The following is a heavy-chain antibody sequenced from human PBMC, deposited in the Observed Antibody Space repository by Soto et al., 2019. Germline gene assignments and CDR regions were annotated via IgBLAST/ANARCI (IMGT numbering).Heavy chain of an antibody. CDR1: GYTFTSYG. V-gene: IGHV1-18*01. Sequence: GALVKVSCKASGYTFTSYGISWVRQAPGQGLEWMGWISAYNGNTNYAQKLQGRVTMTTDTSTSTAYMELRSLRSDDTAVYYCARCTTRDSSWYGDDAFDIWGQGTMVTVS. CDR3: ARCTTRDSSWYGDDAFDI. D-gene: IGHD6-13*01. J-gene: IGHJ3*02. CDR2: ISAYNGNT.